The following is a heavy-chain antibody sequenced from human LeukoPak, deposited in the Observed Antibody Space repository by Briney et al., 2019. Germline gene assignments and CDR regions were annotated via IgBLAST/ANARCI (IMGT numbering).Heavy chain of an antibody. J-gene: IGHJ5*02. CDR3: ARAGNWFDP. V-gene: IGHV4-59*01. CDR1: GGSIXXXX. CDR2: IYYSGST. Sequence: PSETLSLTCTVSGGSIXXXXRSWIRQPPGXGLEWIGYIYYSGSTNYNPSLKSRVTISVDTSKNQFSLKLSSVTAADTAVYYCARAGNWFDPWGQGTLVTVSS.